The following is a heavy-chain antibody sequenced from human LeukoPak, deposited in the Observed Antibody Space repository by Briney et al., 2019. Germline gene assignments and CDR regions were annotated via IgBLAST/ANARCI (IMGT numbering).Heavy chain of an antibody. J-gene: IGHJ5*02. Sequence: GASVKVSCKASGYTFTSYDINWVRQAPGQGLEWMGRIIPIFGTANYAQKFQGRVTITTDESTSTAYMELSSLRSEDTAVYYCARGPVDWQNWFDPWGQGTLVTVSS. CDR1: GYTFTSYD. CDR2: IIPIFGTA. CDR3: ARGPVDWQNWFDP. V-gene: IGHV1-69*05. D-gene: IGHD3-9*01.